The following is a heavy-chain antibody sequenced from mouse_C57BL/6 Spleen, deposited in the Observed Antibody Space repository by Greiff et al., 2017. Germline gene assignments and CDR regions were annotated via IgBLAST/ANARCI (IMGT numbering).Heavy chain of an antibody. CDR2: IRSKSNNYAT. CDR1: GFSFNTYA. CDR3: VTAVVANWYFDV. V-gene: IGHV10-1*01. J-gene: IGHJ1*03. D-gene: IGHD1-1*01. Sequence: EVKLQESGGGLVQPKGSLKLSCAASGFSFNTYAMNWVRQAPGKGLEWVARIRSKSNNYATYYADSVKDRFTISRDDSESMLYLQMNNLKTEDTAMYYCVTAVVANWYFDVWGTGTTVTVSS.